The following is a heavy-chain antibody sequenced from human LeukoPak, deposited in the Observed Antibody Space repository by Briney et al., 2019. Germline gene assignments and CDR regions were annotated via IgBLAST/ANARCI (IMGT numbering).Heavy chain of an antibody. D-gene: IGHD1-26*01. J-gene: IGHJ6*03. CDR3: ARDPYSGNYGNYYYYYMDV. Sequence: ASVKVSCKASGYTFTGYYMHWVRQAPGQGLEWMGWINPNSGGTNYAQKFQGRVTMTRDTSISTAYMELSSLRSEDTAVYYCARDPYSGNYGNYYYYYMDVWGKGTTVTISS. CDR2: INPNSGGT. CDR1: GYTFTGYY. V-gene: IGHV1-2*02.